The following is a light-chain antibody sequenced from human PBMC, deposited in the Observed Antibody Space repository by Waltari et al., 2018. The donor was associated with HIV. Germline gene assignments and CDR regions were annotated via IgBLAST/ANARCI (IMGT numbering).Light chain of an antibody. Sequence: QSALTQPPSASGSPGPSVTISCTGTSRDVGGSNSVSWYQHHPGKAPKLMIYEVSKRPAGVPDRFSGSKSGNTASLTVSGLQAEDEADYYCNSYVGSNNYIFGTGTKVTVL. J-gene: IGLJ1*01. V-gene: IGLV2-8*01. CDR2: EVS. CDR3: NSYVGSNNYI. CDR1: SRDVGGSNS.